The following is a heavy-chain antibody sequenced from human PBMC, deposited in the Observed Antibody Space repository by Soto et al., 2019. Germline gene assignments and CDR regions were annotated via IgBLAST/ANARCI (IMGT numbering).Heavy chain of an antibody. CDR1: GYTFTSYG. D-gene: IGHD6-13*01. CDR3: ATQTSIAAAGYYYYYGMDV. Sequence: QVQLVRSGAEVKKPGASVKVSCKASGYTFTSYGISWVRQAPGQGLEWMGWISAYNGNTNYAQKLQGRVTMTTDTSTSTAYMELRSLRSDDTAVYYCATQTSIAAAGYYYYYGMDVWGQGTTVTVSS. V-gene: IGHV1-18*04. CDR2: ISAYNGNT. J-gene: IGHJ6*02.